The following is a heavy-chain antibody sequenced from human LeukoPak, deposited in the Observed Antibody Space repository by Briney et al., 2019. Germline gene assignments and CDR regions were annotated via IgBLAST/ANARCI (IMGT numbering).Heavy chain of an antibody. Sequence: SETLSLTCTVSGGSISSYYWSWIRQPAGKGLEWIGRTYASGSTNYNPSLKSRVTLSVDTSKNQFSLKLTSVTAADTAVYYCAREGGPYRPLDYSGQGTLVTVSS. CDR1: GGSISSYY. J-gene: IGHJ4*02. V-gene: IGHV4-4*07. CDR2: TYASGST. CDR3: AREGGPYRPLDY.